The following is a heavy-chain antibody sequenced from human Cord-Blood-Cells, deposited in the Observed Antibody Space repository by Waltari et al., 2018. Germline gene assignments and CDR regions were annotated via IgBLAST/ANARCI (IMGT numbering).Heavy chain of an antibody. CDR2: IIPIFGTA. J-gene: IGHJ4*02. CDR3: ARGPRGYCSSTSCYGIDY. V-gene: IGHV1-69*01. CDR1: GGTFSSYA. Sequence: QVQLVQSGAEVKKPGSSVKVSCKASGGTFSSYAISWVRQAPGQGLEWMGGIIPIFGTANYAQKFQGRVTITADESTSTAYMELSSLRSEDTAVYYCARGPRGYCSSTSCYGIDYWGQGTLVTVSS. D-gene: IGHD2-2*01.